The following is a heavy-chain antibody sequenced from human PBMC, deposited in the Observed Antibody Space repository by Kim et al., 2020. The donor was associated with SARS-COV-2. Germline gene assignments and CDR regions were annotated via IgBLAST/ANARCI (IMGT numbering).Heavy chain of an antibody. Sequence: GGSLRLSCAASGFTFDDYGMSWVRQAPGKGLEWVSGINRNGGRRGYADSVTGRFTISRDNAKNSLYLQMNSLRAEDTALFHRAREGRDGYNFAFDIWGQGTMVTVSS. CDR1: GFTFDDYG. CDR2: INRNGGRR. D-gene: IGHD5-12*01. V-gene: IGHV3-20*01. J-gene: IGHJ3*02. CDR3: AREGRDGYNFAFDI.